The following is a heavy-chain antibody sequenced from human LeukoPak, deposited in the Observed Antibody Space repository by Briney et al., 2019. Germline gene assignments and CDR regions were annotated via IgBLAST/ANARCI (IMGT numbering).Heavy chain of an antibody. CDR1: GYTFTSYD. CDR3: TSTRVDTAMVTDY. J-gene: IGHJ4*02. Sequence: SVKVSCKASGYTFTSYDINWVRQATGQGLEWMGWMNPNSGNTGYAQKFQGRVTMTRNTSISTAYMELSSLRSEDTAVYYCTSTRVDTAMVTDYWGQGTLVTVSS. CDR2: MNPNSGNT. V-gene: IGHV1-8*01. D-gene: IGHD5-18*01.